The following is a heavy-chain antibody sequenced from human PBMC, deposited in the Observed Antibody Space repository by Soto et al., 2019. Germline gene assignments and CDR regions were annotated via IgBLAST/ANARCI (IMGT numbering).Heavy chain of an antibody. CDR2: ISGSGGST. V-gene: IGHV3-23*01. CDR1: GFTFSSYA. D-gene: IGHD2-2*01. J-gene: IGHJ4*02. Sequence: GGSLRLSCAASGFTFSSYAMSWVRQAPGKGLEWVSAISGSGGSTYYADSVKGRFTISRDNSKNTLYLQMNSLRAEDTAVYYCAKAGKYQLLSPRYFDYWGQGTLVTVSS. CDR3: AKAGKYQLLSPRYFDY.